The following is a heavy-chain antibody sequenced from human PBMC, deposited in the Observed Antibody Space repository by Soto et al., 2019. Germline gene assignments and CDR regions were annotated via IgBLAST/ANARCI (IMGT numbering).Heavy chain of an antibody. CDR1: GGSISSSNW. J-gene: IGHJ6*02. D-gene: IGHD5-18*01. CDR3: ARAPDTAKDYYYGMDV. V-gene: IGHV4-4*02. CDR2: IYHSGST. Sequence: ASETLSLTCAVSGGSISSSNWWSWVRQPPGKGLEWIGEIYHSGSTNYNPSLKSRVTISVDKSKNQFSLKLSSVTAADTAVYYCARAPDTAKDYYYGMDVWGQGTTVTVSS.